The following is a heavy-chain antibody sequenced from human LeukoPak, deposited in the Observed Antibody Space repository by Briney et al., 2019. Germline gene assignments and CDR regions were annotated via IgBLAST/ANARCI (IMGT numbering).Heavy chain of an antibody. Sequence: HGESLKISCKGSGYSFTNYWIGWVRQKPGKGLEWMGIIYPGGSDTRYSPSFQGQVTISADKSITTAYLQWSSLKASDTAMYYCARPHSSGYSAYSWYFDLWGRGTLVTVSS. J-gene: IGHJ2*01. CDR3: ARPHSSGYSAYSWYFDL. V-gene: IGHV5-51*01. D-gene: IGHD3-22*01. CDR1: GYSFTNYW. CDR2: IYPGGSDT.